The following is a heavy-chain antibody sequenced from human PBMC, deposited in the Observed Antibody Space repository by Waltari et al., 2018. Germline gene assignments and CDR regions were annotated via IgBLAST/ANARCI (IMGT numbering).Heavy chain of an antibody. D-gene: IGHD3-3*01. J-gene: IGHJ5*02. V-gene: IGHV4-34*01. CDR3: ARVGIFGNWFDP. CDR2: INHSGST. Sequence: QVQLQQWGAGLLKPSETLSLTCAVYGGSFSGYYWSWIRQPPGKGLEWIGEINHSGSTNYTPSLKSRVTISVDTSKNQFSLKLSSVTAADTAVYYCARVGIFGNWFDPWGQVTLVTVSS. CDR1: GGSFSGYY.